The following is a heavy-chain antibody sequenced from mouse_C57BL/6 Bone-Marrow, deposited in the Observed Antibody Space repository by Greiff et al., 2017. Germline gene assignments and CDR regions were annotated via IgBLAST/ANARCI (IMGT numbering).Heavy chain of an antibody. D-gene: IGHD1-1*01. Sequence: VQLQQPGTELVKPGASVKLSCKASGYTFTSYWMHWVKQRPGQGLEWIGNINPSNGGTNYNEKFKSKATLTVDKSSSTAYMQLSSLTSEDSAVYYCARAFPYYGSSYWYFDVWGTGTTVTVSS. V-gene: IGHV1-53*01. J-gene: IGHJ1*03. CDR3: ARAFPYYGSSYWYFDV. CDR2: INPSNGGT. CDR1: GYTFTSYW.